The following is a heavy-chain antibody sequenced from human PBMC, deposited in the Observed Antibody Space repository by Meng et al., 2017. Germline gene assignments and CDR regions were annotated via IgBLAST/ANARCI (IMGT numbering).Heavy chain of an antibody. CDR3: ARAIAVAGITIDY. V-gene: IGHV4-61*01. CDR2: IYYSGST. Sequence: GQLQGSGPGLVRPSETLSLTCTGSGGSVGSGSYYWSWIRQPPGKGLEWIGYIYYSGSTNYNPSLKSRVTISVDTSKNQFSLKLSSVTAADTAVYYCARAIAVAGITIDYWGQGTLVTVSS. J-gene: IGHJ4*02. CDR1: GGSVGSGSYY. D-gene: IGHD6-19*01.